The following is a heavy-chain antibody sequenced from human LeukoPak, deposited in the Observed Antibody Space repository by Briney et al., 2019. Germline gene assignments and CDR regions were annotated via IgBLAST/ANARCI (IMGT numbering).Heavy chain of an antibody. CDR1: GNTLTEFS. CDR3: ATDTTLGAKITHWYFDL. Sequence: ASVKVSCKVSGNTLTEFSMHWVRQAPGKGLEWVGGFDPEDGEMMYAQKFKGRHTMTEDTSTDTAYMEMSSLRYEDTAVYYCATDTTLGAKITHWYFDLWGRGTLVTVSS. V-gene: IGHV1-24*01. CDR2: FDPEDGEM. D-gene: IGHD1-26*01. J-gene: IGHJ2*01.